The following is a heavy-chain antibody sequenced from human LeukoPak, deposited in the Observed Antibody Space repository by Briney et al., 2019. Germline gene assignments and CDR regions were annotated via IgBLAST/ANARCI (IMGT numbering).Heavy chain of an antibody. D-gene: IGHD6-19*01. J-gene: IGHJ4*02. Sequence: PGGSLRLSCAASGFTFDDYAMHWVRQAPGKGLEWVSGISWNSGSIGYADSVKGRFTISRDNAKNSLYLQMSSLRAEDTALYYCAKGGLRYSNGWYYFDYWGQGTLVTVSS. CDR2: ISWNSGSI. CDR1: GFTFDDYA. V-gene: IGHV3-9*01. CDR3: AKGGLRYSNGWYYFDY.